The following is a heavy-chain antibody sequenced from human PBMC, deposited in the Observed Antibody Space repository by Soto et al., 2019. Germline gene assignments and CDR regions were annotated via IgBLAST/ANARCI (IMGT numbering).Heavy chain of an antibody. CDR2: IYPGDSDT. V-gene: IGHV5-51*01. CDR3: ARHGSTSLFDY. J-gene: IGHJ4*02. Sequence: GESLKISCKASGYSFSTYWIGWVRQMPGKGLEWMGIIYPGDSDTKYSPSFQGHVTISADKSISTAYLQWSSLKASDTAMYYCARHGSTSLFDYWGQGTLVTVSS. CDR1: GYSFSTYW. D-gene: IGHD2-2*01.